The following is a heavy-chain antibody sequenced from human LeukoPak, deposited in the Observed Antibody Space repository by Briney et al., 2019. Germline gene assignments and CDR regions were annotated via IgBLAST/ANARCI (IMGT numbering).Heavy chain of an antibody. D-gene: IGHD6-13*01. V-gene: IGHV3-48*01. CDR2: ISRSSSDI. Sequence: PGGSLRLSCAASGFTFSSHRMNWVRQAPGKGLEWVSDISRSSSDIHYADSVTGRFTISRDNAKNSVYLQMNSLRAEDTAVYYCAKDAAAGTRPYYSDYWGQGTLVTVSS. CDR3: AKDAAAGTRPYYSDY. J-gene: IGHJ4*02. CDR1: GFTFSSHR.